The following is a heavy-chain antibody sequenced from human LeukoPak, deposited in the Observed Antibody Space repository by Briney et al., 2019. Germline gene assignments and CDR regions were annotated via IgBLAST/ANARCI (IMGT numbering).Heavy chain of an antibody. V-gene: IGHV1-2*02. D-gene: IGHD3-22*01. CDR2: INPNSGGT. Sequence: PRASVKVSCKASGYTFTGYYMHWVRQAPGQGLEWMGWINPNSGGTNYAQKFQGRVTMTRDTSISTAYMELSRLRSDDAAVYYCARGEYYYDSGHIDYWGQGTLVTVSS. CDR3: ARGEYYYDSGHIDY. CDR1: GYTFTGYY. J-gene: IGHJ4*02.